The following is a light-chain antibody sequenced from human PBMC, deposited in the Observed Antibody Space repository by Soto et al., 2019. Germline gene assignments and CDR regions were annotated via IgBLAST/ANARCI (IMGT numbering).Light chain of an antibody. J-gene: IGKJ1*01. CDR3: QQYSIWPRA. CDR2: GAS. V-gene: IGKV3-15*01. CDR1: QSVSSN. Sequence: EIMMTQSPATLSVSPGERATLSCWASQSVSSNLAWYQQKPGQAPRLLFYGASTRATGIPARFSGSGSGTEFTLTISSLQSEDFAVYYCQQYSIWPRAFGQGTKVDIK.